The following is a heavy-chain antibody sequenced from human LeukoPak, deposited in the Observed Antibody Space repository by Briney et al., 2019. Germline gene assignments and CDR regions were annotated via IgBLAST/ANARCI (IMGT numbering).Heavy chain of an antibody. D-gene: IGHD3-22*01. CDR2: IKQDGSEK. V-gene: IGHV3-7*01. Sequence: GGSLRLSCAASGFTFSSYWMSWVRQAPGKGLEWVANIKQDGSEKYYVDSVKGRFTISRDNAKISLYLQMNSLRAEDTAVYYCARDHDDSSGYYGYWGQGTLVTVSS. CDR1: GFTFSSYW. J-gene: IGHJ4*02. CDR3: ARDHDDSSGYYGY.